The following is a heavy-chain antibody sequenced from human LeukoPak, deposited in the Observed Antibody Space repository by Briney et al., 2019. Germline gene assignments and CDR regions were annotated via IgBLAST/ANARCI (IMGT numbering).Heavy chain of an antibody. CDR3: ARRVDTAMVKPSTYYFDY. Sequence: PSETLSLTCTVSGGSISSSSYYWGWIRQPPGKGLEWIGSIYYSGSTYYNPSLKSRVTISVDTSKNQFSLKLSSVTAADTAVYYCARRVDTAMVKPSTYYFDYWGQGTLVTVSS. V-gene: IGHV4-39*01. CDR2: IYYSGST. D-gene: IGHD5-18*01. CDR1: GGSISSSSYY. J-gene: IGHJ4*02.